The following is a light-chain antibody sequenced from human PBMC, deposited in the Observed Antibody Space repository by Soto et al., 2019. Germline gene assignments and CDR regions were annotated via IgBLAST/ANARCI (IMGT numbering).Light chain of an antibody. CDR2: GAS. CDR1: QSVSSSY. CDR3: QQYGRSPKT. Sequence: EIVWTQSPGTLSLSPVERATLSFSSSQSVSSSYLAWYQQKPGQAPRLLIYGASSRATGIPDRFSGSGSGTDFTLTITRLEPEDFAVYYCQQYGRSPKTFGQGTKV. J-gene: IGKJ1*01. V-gene: IGKV3-20*01.